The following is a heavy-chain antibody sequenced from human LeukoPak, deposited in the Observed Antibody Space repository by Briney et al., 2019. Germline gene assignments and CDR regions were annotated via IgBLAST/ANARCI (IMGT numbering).Heavy chain of an antibody. CDR3: ARDRDSLVGYVDY. J-gene: IGHJ4*02. CDR1: GGSISSSSYY. CDR2: IYYSGST. Sequence: SETLSLTCTVSGGSISSSSYYWGWIRQPPGKGLEWIGSIYYSGSTYYNPSLKSRVTISVDTSKNQFSLKLSSVTAADTAVYYCARDRDSLVGYVDYWGQGTLVTVSS. D-gene: IGHD3-16*01. V-gene: IGHV4-39*07.